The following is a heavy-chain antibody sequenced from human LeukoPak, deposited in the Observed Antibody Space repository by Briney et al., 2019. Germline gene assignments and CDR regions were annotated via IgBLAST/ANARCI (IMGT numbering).Heavy chain of an antibody. Sequence: PSETLSLTCTVSGGSISSGDYYWSWIRQPPGKGLEWIGYTYYSGSTYYNPSLKSRVTISVDTSKNQFSLKLSSVTAADTAVYYCARYCSSTSCYDYDAFDIWGQGTMVTVSS. CDR3: ARYCSSTSCYDYDAFDI. V-gene: IGHV4-30-4*01. J-gene: IGHJ3*02. D-gene: IGHD2-2*01. CDR1: GGSISSGDYY. CDR2: TYYSGST.